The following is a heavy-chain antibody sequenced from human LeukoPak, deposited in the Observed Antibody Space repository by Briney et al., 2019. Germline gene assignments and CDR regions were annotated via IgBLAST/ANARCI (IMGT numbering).Heavy chain of an antibody. CDR3: ARVGYGYYYGMDV. V-gene: IGHV1-69*13. CDR1: GGTFSIYA. D-gene: IGHD3-16*01. J-gene: IGHJ6*02. Sequence: SVTVSCTSSGGTFSIYAISWVRQAPGQGLEWMGGIIPIFGTANYAQKFQGRVAITADESTSTAYMELSSLRSEDTAVYYCARVGYGYYYGMDVWGQGTTVTVSS. CDR2: IIPIFGTA.